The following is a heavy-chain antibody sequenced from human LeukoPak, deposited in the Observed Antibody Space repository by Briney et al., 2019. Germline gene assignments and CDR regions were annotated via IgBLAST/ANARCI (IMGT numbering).Heavy chain of an antibody. J-gene: IGHJ4*02. V-gene: IGHV4-59*12. CDR1: GGSISTYY. CDR3: ARARSSSSWGFDY. Sequence: SETLSLTCTVSGGSISTYYWSWIRQPPGKGLEWIGYIYYTGSTSYNPSLKSRVTMSLDASKNQFSLELNSVTAADTAVYYCARARSSSSWGFDYWGQGTLVTVSS. CDR2: IYYTGST. D-gene: IGHD6-6*01.